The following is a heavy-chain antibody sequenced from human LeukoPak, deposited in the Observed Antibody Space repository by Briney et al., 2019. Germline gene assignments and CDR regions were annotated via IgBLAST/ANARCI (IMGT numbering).Heavy chain of an antibody. V-gene: IGHV3-30-3*01. J-gene: IGHJ3*02. CDR2: ISYDGSNK. CDR3: ARGHDYYDSSGLGWVAFDI. Sequence: GGSLRLSCAASGLTFSSYAMHWVRQAPGKGLEWVAVISYDGSNKYYADSVKGRFTISRDNSKNTLYLQMNSLRAEDTAVYYCARGHDYYDSSGLGWVAFDIWGQGTMVTVSS. CDR1: GLTFSSYA. D-gene: IGHD3-22*01.